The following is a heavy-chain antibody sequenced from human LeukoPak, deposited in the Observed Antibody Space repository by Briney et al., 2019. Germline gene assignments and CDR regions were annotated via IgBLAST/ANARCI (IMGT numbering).Heavy chain of an antibody. CDR3: AKDAQRGFDFSNSLES. D-gene: IGHD4-11*01. CDR1: GFTFSHYG. Sequence: QPGRSLRLSCATSGFTFSHYGMHWVRQAPGKGLEWVAVIWSDGTEKYYGDSVKGRFTISRDKSKKTVYLQMNSLRVEDTAIYYCAKDAQRGFDFSNSLESWGQGTLVTVSS. CDR2: IWSDGTEK. J-gene: IGHJ4*02. V-gene: IGHV3-33*03.